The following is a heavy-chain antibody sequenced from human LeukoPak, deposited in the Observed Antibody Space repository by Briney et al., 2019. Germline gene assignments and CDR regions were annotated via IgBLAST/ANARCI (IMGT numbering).Heavy chain of an antibody. CDR3: ARDYSSWSGIDY. Sequence: ASVKVSCRASGGTFSSYAISWVRQAPGQGLEWMGGIIPIFGTANYAQKFQGRVTITADESTSTAYMELSRLRSDDTAVYYCARDYSSWSGIDYWGQGTLVTVSS. V-gene: IGHV1-69*13. D-gene: IGHD6-13*01. CDR1: GGTFSSYA. J-gene: IGHJ4*02. CDR2: IIPIFGTA.